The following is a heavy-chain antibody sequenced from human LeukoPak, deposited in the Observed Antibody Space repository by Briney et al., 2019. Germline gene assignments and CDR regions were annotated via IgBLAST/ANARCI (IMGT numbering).Heavy chain of an antibody. CDR2: ISYDGSNK. CDR3: ARDHVVVPAAMAGGGWRSYYFDY. J-gene: IGHJ4*02. D-gene: IGHD2-2*01. V-gene: IGHV3-30*03. CDR1: GFTFSNYG. Sequence: GRSLRLSCAASGFTFSNYGMHWVRQAPGKGLEWVAVISYDGSNKYYADSVKGRFTISRDNSKNTLYLQMNSLRAEDTAVYYCARDHVVVPAAMAGGGWRSYYFDYWGQGTLVTVSS.